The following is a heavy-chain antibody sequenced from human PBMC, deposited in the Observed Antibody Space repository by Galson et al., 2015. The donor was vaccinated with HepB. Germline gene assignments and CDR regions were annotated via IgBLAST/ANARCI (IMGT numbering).Heavy chain of an antibody. CDR2: ISGSSSTI. D-gene: IGHD2-15*01. Sequence: SLRLSCAASGFTFSSYNMNWVRQAPGEGLEWVSYISGSSSTIYYADSVKGRFTISRDNAKNSLYLQMNSLRAEDTAVYYCAREQDIVAGNYYYAMDVWGQGTTVTVSS. V-gene: IGHV3-48*01. CDR1: GFTFSSYN. CDR3: AREQDIVAGNYYYAMDV. J-gene: IGHJ6*02.